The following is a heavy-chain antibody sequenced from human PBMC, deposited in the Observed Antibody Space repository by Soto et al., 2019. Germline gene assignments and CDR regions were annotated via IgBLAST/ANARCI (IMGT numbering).Heavy chain of an antibody. CDR3: AKDRRIRIAVAGTLLDR. V-gene: IGHV3-23*01. Sequence: SLRLSCAASGFTFSSYAMSWVRQAPGKGLEWVSAISGSGGSTYYADSVKGRFTISRDNSKNTLYLQMNSLRAEDTAVYYCAKDRRIRIAVAGTLLDRWGQGTLVTVSS. CDR1: GFTFSSYA. D-gene: IGHD6-19*01. CDR2: ISGSGGST. J-gene: IGHJ5*02.